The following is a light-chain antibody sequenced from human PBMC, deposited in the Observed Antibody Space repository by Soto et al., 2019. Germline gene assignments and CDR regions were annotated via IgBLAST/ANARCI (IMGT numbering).Light chain of an antibody. V-gene: IGLV2-14*03. J-gene: IGLJ2*01. CDR1: SSDVGVYNY. CDR2: DVS. CDR3: SSYTSSGTLV. Sequence: QSALTQPASVSGSPGQSITISCTGTSSDVGVYNYVSCYQQHPGKAPKLMIYDVSNRPSGVSNLFSGYKSGNTASLTISGLRAEDEADYYCSSYTSSGTLVFGGGTKLTVL.